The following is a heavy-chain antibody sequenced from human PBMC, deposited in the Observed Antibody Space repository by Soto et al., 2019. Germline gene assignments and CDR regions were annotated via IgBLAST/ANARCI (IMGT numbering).Heavy chain of an antibody. J-gene: IGHJ4*02. CDR3: VGAAPGD. V-gene: IGHV3-53*05. D-gene: IGHD3-16*01. CDR1: GFIVSNKH. CDR2: LYTDDRT. Sequence: EVQLVETGGGLMQPGGSLRLSCAASGFIVSNKHMGWVRQAPGKGLESVSILYTDDRTYYADSVKGRFTISRDKSKNTGSLQMNGLRDEDTAMYYCVGAAPGDWGQGTPVTVSS.